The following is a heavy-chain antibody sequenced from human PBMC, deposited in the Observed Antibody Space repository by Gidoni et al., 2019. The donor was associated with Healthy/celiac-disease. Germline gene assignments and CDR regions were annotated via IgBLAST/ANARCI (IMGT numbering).Heavy chain of an antibody. V-gene: IGHV1-69*01. CDR2: IIPIFGTA. CDR3: ARGHGYYYGSGKPQPRPYYYYGMDV. J-gene: IGHJ6*02. Sequence: QVQLVQSGAEVTKPGSSVKVSCKASGGTFSSYAISWVRQAPGQGLEWMGGIIPIFGTANYAQKFQGRVTITADESTSTAYMELSSLRSEDTAVYYCARGHGYYYGSGKPQPRPYYYYGMDVWGQGTTVTVSS. CDR1: GGTFSSYA. D-gene: IGHD3-10*01.